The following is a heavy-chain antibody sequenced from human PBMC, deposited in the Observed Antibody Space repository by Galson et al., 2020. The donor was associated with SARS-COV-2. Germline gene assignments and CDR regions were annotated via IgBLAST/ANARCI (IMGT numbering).Heavy chain of an antibody. D-gene: IGHD3-22*01. Sequence: ETSETLSLTCTVSGGSISSSSYYWGWIRQPPGKGLEWIGSIYYSGSTYYNPSLKSRVTISVDTSKNQFSLKLSSVTAADTAVYYCARQFDSSGYYLPGAFDIWGQGTMVTVSS. J-gene: IGHJ3*02. CDR1: GGSISSSSYY. V-gene: IGHV4-39*01. CDR3: ARQFDSSGYYLPGAFDI. CDR2: IYYSGST.